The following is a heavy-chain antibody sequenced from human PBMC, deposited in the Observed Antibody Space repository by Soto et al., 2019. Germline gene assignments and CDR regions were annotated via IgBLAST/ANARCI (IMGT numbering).Heavy chain of an antibody. J-gene: IGHJ4*02. CDR2: IYSSGST. CDR1: GGTITSYY. V-gene: IGHV4-4*07. D-gene: IGHD6-13*01. Sequence: SETLSLTCTVSGGTITSYYWSWIRQPAGKGLEWIGRIYSSGSTNYNPSLNSRVIMSVDTSQNQFSLNLSSVTAADTAKYFCARENVLTAATGKRDFDCWGQGTLVTVSS. CDR3: ARENVLTAATGKRDFDC.